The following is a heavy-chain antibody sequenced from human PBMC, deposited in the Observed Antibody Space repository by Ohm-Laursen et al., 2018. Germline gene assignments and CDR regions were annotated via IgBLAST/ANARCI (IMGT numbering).Heavy chain of an antibody. J-gene: IGHJ4*02. CDR2: INHSRST. CDR3: ARERPEGYSSGWPDY. D-gene: IGHD6-19*01. CDR1: GGSFSGYY. V-gene: IGHV4-34*01. Sequence: GTLSLTCAVYGGSFSGYYWSWIRQPPGKGLEWIGEINHSRSTKYNSSFKSRVTISVDTSKNQFSLKLSSVTAADTAMYYCARERPEGYSSGWPDYWGQGTLVTVSS.